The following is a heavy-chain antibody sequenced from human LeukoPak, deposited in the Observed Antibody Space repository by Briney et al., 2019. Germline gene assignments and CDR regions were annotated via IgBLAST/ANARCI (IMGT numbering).Heavy chain of an antibody. CDR2: INWNGGTT. D-gene: IGHD1-26*01. V-gene: IGHV3-20*04. J-gene: IGHJ4*02. Sequence: GGSLRLSCAASGFTFDDYGMAWVRHSPGKGLEWVSGINWNGGTTGHADSVKGRFTISRDNAKNSVYLQMNSLRAEDTALYYCARERSGSYYYFDYWGQGTLVTVSS. CDR3: ARERSGSYYYFDY. CDR1: GFTFDDYG.